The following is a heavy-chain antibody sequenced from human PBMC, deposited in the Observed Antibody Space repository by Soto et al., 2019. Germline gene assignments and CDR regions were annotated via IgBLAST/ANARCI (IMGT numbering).Heavy chain of an antibody. CDR2: INPVDGVT. CDR3: ARALEYYYGMDV. CDR1: GYTFSNYF. V-gene: IGHV1-46*01. Sequence: QEQLVQSGAELKKPGASVKVSCKASGYTFSNYFIHWVRQAPGQGLEWMGIINPVDGVTHYAQGRVTITRDTSTSTVYMELSSLTSAATAIYYCARALEYYYGMDVWGQGTSVTVSS. D-gene: IGHD6-6*01. J-gene: IGHJ6*02.